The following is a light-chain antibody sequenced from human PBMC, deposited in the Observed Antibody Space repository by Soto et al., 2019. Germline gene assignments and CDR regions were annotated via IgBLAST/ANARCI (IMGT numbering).Light chain of an antibody. CDR2: DIS. Sequence: EIVLTQSPATLSLSPGERATLSCRASQSVPRHFAWYQQKPGQAPRLLIYDISNRATGIPARFSGSGSGTDVTLIVGSLEPEDSAVYSCQQRSSWPRNTLGQGTKLEI. CDR3: QQRSSWPRNT. J-gene: IGKJ2*01. CDR1: QSVPRH. V-gene: IGKV3-11*01.